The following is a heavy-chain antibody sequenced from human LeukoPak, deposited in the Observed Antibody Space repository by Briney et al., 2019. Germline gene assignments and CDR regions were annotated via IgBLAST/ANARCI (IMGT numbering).Heavy chain of an antibody. CDR1: GGSISSSSYY. CDR2: TYYSGST. D-gene: IGHD6-19*01. Sequence: PSETLSLTCTVSGGSISSSSYYWGWIRQPPGKGLEWIGSTYYSGSTYYNPSLKSRVTISVDTSKNQFSLKLSSVTAADTAVYYCARLAVAGLWHLDYWGQGTLVTVSS. CDR3: ARLAVAGLWHLDY. J-gene: IGHJ4*02. V-gene: IGHV4-39*01.